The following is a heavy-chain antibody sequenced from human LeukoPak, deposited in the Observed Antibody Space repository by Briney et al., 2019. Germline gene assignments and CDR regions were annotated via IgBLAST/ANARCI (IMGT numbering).Heavy chain of an antibody. J-gene: IGHJ6*03. CDR1: GFTFSVYG. CDR2: ISSGGTTI. D-gene: IGHD2-2*01. CDR3: VRDFEVPAAAPDYYYFYYMDV. V-gene: IGHV3-48*04. Sequence: GGSLRLSCAVSGFTFSVYGMNWVRQSPGKGLEWLSHISSGGTTIYYADSVKGRFTVSRDNVENSLFLQMNSLRVDDTAVYYCVRDFEVPAAAPDYYYFYYMDVWGTGTTVTVSS.